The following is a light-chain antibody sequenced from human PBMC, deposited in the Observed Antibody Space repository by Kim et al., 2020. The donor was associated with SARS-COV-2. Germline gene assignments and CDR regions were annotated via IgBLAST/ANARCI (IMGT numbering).Light chain of an antibody. V-gene: IGKV3-20*01. CDR2: EAS. CDR3: QQYGSSWT. CDR1: QSVYSDY. J-gene: IGKJ1*01. Sequence: EIVLTQPPGTLSLSPGDRATLSCRASQSVYSDYLAWYQQKPGQAPRLLIYEASSRATGIPDRFSGSGSGTDFTLTIRRLQPEDFAVYYCQQYGSSWTFGQGTKVDIK.